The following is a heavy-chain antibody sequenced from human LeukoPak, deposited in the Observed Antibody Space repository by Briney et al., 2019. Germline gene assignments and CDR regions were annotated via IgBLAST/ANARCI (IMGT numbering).Heavy chain of an antibody. J-gene: IGHJ4*02. V-gene: IGHV4-59*11. CDR1: GGSISSHY. Sequence: SKTLSLTCTVSGGSISSHYWSWVRQPPGKALEWIGYVSHSANTNSNPSLKSRVSMSVDTSKNRFSLRLSSVTAADTAVYYCARDTYYTSGTYYEDFFDSWGQGILVTVSS. CDR3: ARDTYYTSGTYYEDFFDS. D-gene: IGHD3-10*01. CDR2: VSHSANT.